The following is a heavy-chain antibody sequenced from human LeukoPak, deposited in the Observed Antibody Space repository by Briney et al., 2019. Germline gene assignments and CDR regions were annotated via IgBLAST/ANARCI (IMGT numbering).Heavy chain of an antibody. V-gene: IGHV4-59*01. CDR2: IYYSGST. Sequence: KPSETLSLTCTVSGGSISSYYWSWIRQPPGKGLECIGYIYYSGSTNYNPSLKSRVTISVDTSKNQFSLKLSSVTAADTAVYYCARVEGFGELLGKDAFDIWGQGTMVTVSS. D-gene: IGHD3-10*01. CDR3: ARVEGFGELLGKDAFDI. CDR1: GGSISSYY. J-gene: IGHJ3*02.